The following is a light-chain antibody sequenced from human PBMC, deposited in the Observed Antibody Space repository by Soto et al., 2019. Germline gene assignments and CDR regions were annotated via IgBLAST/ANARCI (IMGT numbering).Light chain of an antibody. CDR2: GAS. Sequence: EIVLTQSPGTLSLSPGARATLSCRANQSVTSSYLAWYQHKPGQAPRLLIYGASSRATGIPDRFSGSGSGTDFALTISGLEPEDSAVYCCQQYGSPPWTFGQGTKVEIK. J-gene: IGKJ1*01. CDR1: QSVTSSY. V-gene: IGKV3-20*01. CDR3: QQYGSPPWT.